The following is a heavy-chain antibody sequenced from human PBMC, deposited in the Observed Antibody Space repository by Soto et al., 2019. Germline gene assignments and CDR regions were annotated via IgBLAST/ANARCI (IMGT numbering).Heavy chain of an antibody. CDR2: ISSSGDSR. Sequence: GGSLRLSCAASGFNFNTFAMSWIRQAPGKGLEWVSHISSSGDSRDYADSVRGRFTISRDNSKNVLFLQMNSLRADDTATYYCAKYPPSPWTADWVDPWGKGTLVTVSS. CDR3: AKYPPSPWTADWVDP. J-gene: IGHJ5*02. CDR1: GFNFNTFA. D-gene: IGHD5-12*01. V-gene: IGHV3-23*01.